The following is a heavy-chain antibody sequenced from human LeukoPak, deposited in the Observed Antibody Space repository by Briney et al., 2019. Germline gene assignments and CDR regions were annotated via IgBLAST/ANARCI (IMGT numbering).Heavy chain of an antibody. CDR3: ITGPY. V-gene: IGHV3-15*01. Sequence: GGSLRLSCAASGFTFSTYAMNWARQAPGKGLEWVGHIKSKTDGGTTDYVAPVKGRFTISRDDSKNTLNLQMNNLKTEDTALYYCITGPYWGQGTLVTVSS. J-gene: IGHJ4*02. CDR1: GFTFSTYA. CDR2: IKSKTDGGTT.